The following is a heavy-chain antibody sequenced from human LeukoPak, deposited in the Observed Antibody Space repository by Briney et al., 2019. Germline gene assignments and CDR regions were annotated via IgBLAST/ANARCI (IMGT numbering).Heavy chain of an antibody. Sequence: PSETLSLTCTVSGGSISSSGYYWGWIRQPPGKGLEWIGSIYYSGSTYYNSSLKSRVTISIDTSKNQVSLNLTSMTAADTAVYYCAKSGGYGLIDYWGQGTLVTVSS. V-gene: IGHV4-39*01. D-gene: IGHD1-26*01. CDR2: IYYSGST. J-gene: IGHJ4*01. CDR3: AKSGGYGLIDY. CDR1: GGSISSSGYY.